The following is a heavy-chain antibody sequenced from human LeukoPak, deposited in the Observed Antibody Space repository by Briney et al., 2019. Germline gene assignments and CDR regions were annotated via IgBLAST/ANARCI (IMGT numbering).Heavy chain of an antibody. V-gene: IGHV1-8*01. CDR1: GYTFTSYD. Sequence: ASVKVSCKASGYTFTSYDTNWVRQATGQGLEWMGWMNPNSGNTGYAQKFQGRVTMTRNTSISTAYMELSSLRSEDTAVYYCARVAARRVNWFDPWGQGTLVTVSS. CDR2: MNPNSGNT. D-gene: IGHD6-6*01. J-gene: IGHJ5*02. CDR3: ARVAARRVNWFDP.